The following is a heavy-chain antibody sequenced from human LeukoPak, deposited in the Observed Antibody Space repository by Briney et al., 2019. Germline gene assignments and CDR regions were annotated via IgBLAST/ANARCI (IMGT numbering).Heavy chain of an antibody. CDR1: GFTFSGFG. CDR3: ARDRKSSGSNAIGY. J-gene: IGHJ4*02. CDR2: IWYDGSNK. Sequence: PGGSLRLSCPASGFTFSGFGMSWVRQAPGKGLEWVAVIWYDGSNKYYADSVKGRLTISRDNSKNTLYLQMNSLRAEDTAVYYCARDRKSSGSNAIGYWGQGTLVTVSS. V-gene: IGHV3-33*08. D-gene: IGHD1-26*01.